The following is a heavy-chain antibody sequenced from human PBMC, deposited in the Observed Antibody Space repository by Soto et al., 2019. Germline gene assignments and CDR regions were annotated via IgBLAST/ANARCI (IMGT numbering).Heavy chain of an antibody. Sequence: QITLKESGPTLVKPTQTLTLTCTFSGFSLSTSGVGVGWIRQPPGKALEWLTLLYWDDDKRYSPSLMNRLTNTKDTSKNQVVLTMTNLDPVDTASDFCAHRQMVGGILSWGQGIQVIVSS. V-gene: IGHV2-5*02. CDR1: GFSLSTSGVG. CDR3: AHRQMVGGILS. D-gene: IGHD3-10*01. J-gene: IGHJ4*02. CDR2: LYWDDDK.